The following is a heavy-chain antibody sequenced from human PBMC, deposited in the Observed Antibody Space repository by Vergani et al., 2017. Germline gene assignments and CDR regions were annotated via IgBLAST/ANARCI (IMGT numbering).Heavy chain of an antibody. V-gene: IGHV3-11*01. J-gene: IGHJ4*02. CDR1: GFRVSDYY. CDR2: ISSSGSTI. CDR3: VRDNLASIDWENYSREDKFDC. D-gene: IGHD3-9*01. Sequence: VQLLESGGGLVQPGGSLRLSCTASGFRVSDYYMNWVRQAPGRGLEWISYISSSGSTIDYSDSVKGRFTMSRDNAKNSLYLEMTSLRVEDTGVYYCVRDNLASIDWENYSREDKFDCWGQGTLVTVSS.